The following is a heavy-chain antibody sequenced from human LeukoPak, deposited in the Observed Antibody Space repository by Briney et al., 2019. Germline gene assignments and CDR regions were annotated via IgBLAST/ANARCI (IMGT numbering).Heavy chain of an antibody. J-gene: IGHJ4*02. CDR1: GGSISSYY. V-gene: IGHV4-59*01. CDR3: ARNDYSNYHWEYYFDY. D-gene: IGHD4-11*01. CDR2: IYYSGST. Sequence: SETLSLTCTVSGGSISSYYWSWIRQPPGKGLEWIGYIYYSGSTNYNPSLKSRVTISVDTSKNQFSLKLSSVTAADTAVYYCARNDYSNYHWEYYFDYWGQGTLVTVSS.